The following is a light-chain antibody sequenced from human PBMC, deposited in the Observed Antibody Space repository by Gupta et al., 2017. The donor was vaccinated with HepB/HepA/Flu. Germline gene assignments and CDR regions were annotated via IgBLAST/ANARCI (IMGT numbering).Light chain of an antibody. J-gene: IGLJ2*01. CDR2: GVH. Sequence: QSALTQPASMSGSPGQSLTISCTGTSNDVGDDNYVSWYQQFPGRAPKLILYGVHNRPSGISNRFSGSKSGNTAFLTISGLQAEDEGDYYCASFTITNTLGIFGGGTRLTVL. CDR3: ASFTITNTLGI. CDR1: SNDVGDDNY. V-gene: IGLV2-14*03.